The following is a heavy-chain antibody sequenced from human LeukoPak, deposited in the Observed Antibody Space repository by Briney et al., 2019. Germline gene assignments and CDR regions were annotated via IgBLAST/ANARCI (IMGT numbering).Heavy chain of an antibody. D-gene: IGHD4-17*01. CDR2: IYYSGST. CDR3: ARLDDYGDYRFDY. V-gene: IGHV4-59*08. J-gene: IGHJ4*02. Sequence: SETLSLTCTVSGGSISSYYWSWIRQPPGKGLEWIGYIYYSGSTNYNPSLKSRVTISVDASKNQFSLKLCSVTAADTAVYYCARLDDYGDYRFDYWGQGTLVTVSS. CDR1: GGSISSYY.